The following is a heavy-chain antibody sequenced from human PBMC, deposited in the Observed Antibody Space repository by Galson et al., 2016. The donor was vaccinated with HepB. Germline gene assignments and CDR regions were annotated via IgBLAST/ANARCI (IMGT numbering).Heavy chain of an antibody. CDR1: GFTFSRYS. CDR2: IGTSSSNI. V-gene: IGHV3-48*02. D-gene: IGHD3-10*01. Sequence: SLRLSCAASGFTFSRYSMYWVRQAPGKGLEWVSYIGTSSSNIFYAVSVKGRFTISRGNAKNSLYLQMNSLRHEDTAVYYCAAGRGFDPWGRGTLVTVSS. J-gene: IGHJ5*02. CDR3: AAGRGFDP.